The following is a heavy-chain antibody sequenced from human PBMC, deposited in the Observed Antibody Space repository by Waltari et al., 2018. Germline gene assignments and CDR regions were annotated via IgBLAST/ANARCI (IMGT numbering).Heavy chain of an antibody. J-gene: IGHJ1*01. Sequence: EVQLVESGGVVEQPRGSRSRSGAASGLTVDDYTMHWVRQAPGKGLEWVSLISWDGGSTYYADSVKGRFTISRDNSKNSLYLQMNSLRTEDTALYYCATPPHWGQGTLVTVSS. V-gene: IGHV3-43*01. CDR2: ISWDGGST. CDR1: GLTVDDYT. CDR3: ATPPH.